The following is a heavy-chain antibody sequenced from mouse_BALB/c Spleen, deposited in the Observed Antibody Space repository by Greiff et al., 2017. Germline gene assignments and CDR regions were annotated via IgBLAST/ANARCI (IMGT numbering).Heavy chain of an antibody. CDR3: ARDGYYVRYYAMDY. V-gene: IGHV1S81*02. CDR2: INPSNGRT. D-gene: IGHD2-3*01. J-gene: IGHJ4*01. CDR1: GYTFTSYW. Sequence: VQLQQPGAELVKPGASVKLSCKASGYTFTSYWMHWVKQRPGQGLEWIGEINPSNGRTNYNEKFKSKATLTVDKSSSTAYMQLSSLTSEDSAVYYCARDGYYVRYYAMDYWGQGTSVTVSS.